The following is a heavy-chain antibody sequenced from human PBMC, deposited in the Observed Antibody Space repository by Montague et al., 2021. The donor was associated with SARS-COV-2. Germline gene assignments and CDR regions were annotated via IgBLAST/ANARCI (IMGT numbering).Heavy chain of an antibody. Sequence: CAISGDSVMKIRRTSDEHTPALPSHVHLVCSPLYESKWYYDYAVXLKSRMTISPDTSKNQFSLQLSSVTPEDRAVYYCARDPRYSLSWSFDYWGQGTLGTVSS. CDR2: PLYESKWYY. CDR1: GDSVMKIRRT. D-gene: IGHD6-13*01. CDR3: ARDPRYSLSWSFDY. J-gene: IGHJ4*02. V-gene: IGHV6-1*01.